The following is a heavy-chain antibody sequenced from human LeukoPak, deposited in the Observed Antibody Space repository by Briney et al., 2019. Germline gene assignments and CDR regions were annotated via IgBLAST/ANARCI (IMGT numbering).Heavy chain of an antibody. V-gene: IGHV1-46*01. D-gene: IGHD3-22*01. J-gene: IGHJ3*01. CDR2: INPSGGST. CDR1: GYSFTSYY. Sequence: ASVKVSCKASGYSFTSYYMYWGRQAPGQGLEWMGMINPSGGSTIYAQKFQGRVTLTRDTSTSTVYLDLSSLRSEDTAVYYCARLFTYSYDRSGYPRGALDFWGQGTVVTVSS. CDR3: ARLFTYSYDRSGYPRGALDF.